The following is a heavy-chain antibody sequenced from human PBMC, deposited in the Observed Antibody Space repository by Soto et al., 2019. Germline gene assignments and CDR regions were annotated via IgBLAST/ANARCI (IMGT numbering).Heavy chain of an antibody. Sequence: PGGSLRLSCAASGFTFSSCVMSWVRQAPGKGLEWVSAISGSGGSTYYADSVKGRFTISRDNSKNTLYLQMNSLRAEDTAVYYCAKGQLDYYDSSGYYLRWGQGTLVTVSS. CDR3: AKGQLDYYDSSGYYLR. V-gene: IGHV3-23*01. CDR2: ISGSGGST. J-gene: IGHJ4*02. CDR1: GFTFSSCV. D-gene: IGHD3-22*01.